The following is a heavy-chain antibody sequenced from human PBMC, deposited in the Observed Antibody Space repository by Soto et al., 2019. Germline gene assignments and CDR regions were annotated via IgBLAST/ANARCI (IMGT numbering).Heavy chain of an antibody. CDR1: RYIFTNYG. Sequence: QVQLVQSGVEVREPGASVKVSCKAVRYIFTNYGVSWVRQAPGQGLEWMGWITTYNGNTEYAQKFQGRXPXTXXASTSTAYMELGSLRSDDTAIYYCARALTGYGMDVWGQGTTVTVSS. V-gene: IGHV1-18*01. J-gene: IGHJ6*02. CDR2: ITTYNGNT. CDR3: ARALTGYGMDV.